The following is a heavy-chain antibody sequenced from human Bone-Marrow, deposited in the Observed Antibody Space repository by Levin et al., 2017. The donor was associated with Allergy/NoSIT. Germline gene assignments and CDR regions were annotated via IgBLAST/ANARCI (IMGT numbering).Heavy chain of an antibody. V-gene: IGHV1-8*01. J-gene: IGHJ4*02. Sequence: GESLKISCKASGYTFTSYDINWVRQATGQGLEWMGWMNPNSGNTGYAQKFQGRVTMTRNTSISTAYMELSSLRSEDTAVYYCARGLGPRFLEWFPRGGGGDYWGQGTLVTVSS. D-gene: IGHD3-3*01. CDR2: MNPNSGNT. CDR3: ARGLGPRFLEWFPRGGGGDY. CDR1: GYTFTSYD.